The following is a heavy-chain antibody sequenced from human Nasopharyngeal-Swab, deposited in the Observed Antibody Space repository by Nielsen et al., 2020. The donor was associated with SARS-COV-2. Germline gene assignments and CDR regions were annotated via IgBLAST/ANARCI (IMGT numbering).Heavy chain of an antibody. J-gene: IGHJ6*03. D-gene: IGHD6-13*01. CDR2: IYYSGST. V-gene: IGHV4-59*09. Sequence: IGSIYYSGSTNYNPSLKSRVTISVDTSKNQFSLKLSSVTAADTAVYYCARGFVAADNYYYYYMDVWGKGTTVTVSS. CDR3: ARGFVAADNYYYYYMDV.